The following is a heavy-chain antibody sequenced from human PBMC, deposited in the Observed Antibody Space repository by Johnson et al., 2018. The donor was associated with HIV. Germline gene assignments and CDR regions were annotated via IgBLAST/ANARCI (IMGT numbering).Heavy chain of an antibody. CDR1: GFTFTNAW. CDR2: IYSGGST. J-gene: IGHJ3*02. CDR3: ARDKVDDAFDI. V-gene: IGHV3-66*02. D-gene: IGHD5-12*01. Sequence: EVQLVESGGGVVQPGGSLRLSCAASGFTFTNAWMTWVRQAPGKGLEWVSVIYSGGSTSYADSVRGRFTISRDNSKNTLYLQMNSLRAEDTAVYYCARDKVDDAFDIWGQGTMVTVSS.